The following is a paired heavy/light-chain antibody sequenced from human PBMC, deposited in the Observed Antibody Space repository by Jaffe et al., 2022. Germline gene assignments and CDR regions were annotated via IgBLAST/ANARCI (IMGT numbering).Light chain of an antibody. J-gene: IGKJ3*01. V-gene: IGKV3-11*01. CDR3: QRGSNRAFT. CDR1: QSVSRL. CDR2: DAS. Sequence: EIVLTQSPGTLSLSPGERATLSCRASQSVSRLLAWYQQKPGQAPRLLISDASDRAIGVPARFIGSGSGTDFTLTISSLEPEDFAVYYCQRGSNRAFTFGPGTRVDVK.
Heavy chain of an antibody. CDR2: ISYDGGEN. V-gene: IGHV3-30*02. D-gene: IGHD2-2*01. Sequence: QVQLVESGGGVVQPGGSLRLSCAASGFTFSDNAMHWVRQAPGKGLEWVAFISYDGGENYYADSVKGRFTISRDNPKNTLYLQMNSLRPEDTAVYRCATYQRQPCRSHGCLYWYFDLWGRGTQVSVSS. CDR1: GFTFSDNA. CDR3: ATYQRQPCRSHGCLYWYFDL. J-gene: IGHJ2*01.